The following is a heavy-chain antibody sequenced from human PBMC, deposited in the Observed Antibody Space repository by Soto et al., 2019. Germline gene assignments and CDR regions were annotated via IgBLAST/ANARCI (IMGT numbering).Heavy chain of an antibody. V-gene: IGHV3-73*01. CDR3: TRHVLVYCSSTSCDDYYYYGMDV. J-gene: IGHJ6*02. CDR1: GFTFSGSA. Sequence: GSLRLSCAASGFTFSGSAMHWVRQASGKGLEWVGRIRSKANSYATAYAASVKGRFTISRDDSKNTAYLQMNSLKTEDTAVYYCTRHVLVYCSSTSCDDYYYYGMDVWGQGTTVTVSS. CDR2: IRSKANSYAT. D-gene: IGHD2-2*01.